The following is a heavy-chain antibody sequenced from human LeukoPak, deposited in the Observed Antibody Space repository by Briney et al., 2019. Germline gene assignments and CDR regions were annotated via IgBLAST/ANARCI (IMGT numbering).Heavy chain of an antibody. CDR1: GFTFSDYY. CDR2: ISSSGSTI. Sequence: PWGSLRLSCAASGFTFSDYYMSWIRQAPGKGLEWVSYISSSGSTIYYADSVKGRFTISRDNAKNSLYLQMNSLRAEDTAVYYCARDFVGSSYYYYYGMDVWGQGTTVTVSS. D-gene: IGHD1-26*01. V-gene: IGHV3-11*01. J-gene: IGHJ6*02. CDR3: ARDFVGSSYYYYYGMDV.